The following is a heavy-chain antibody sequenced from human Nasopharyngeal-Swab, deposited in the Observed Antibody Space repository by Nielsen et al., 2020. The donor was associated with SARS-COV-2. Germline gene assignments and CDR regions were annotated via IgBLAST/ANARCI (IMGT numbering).Heavy chain of an antibody. D-gene: IGHD2-15*01. V-gene: IGHV3-23*03. CDR2: IGTGGGRA. CDR1: GFNFRHYA. J-gene: IGHJ6*03. Sequence: GESLKISCTASGFNFRHYAMSWVRLAPGKGLEWVSGIGTGGGRADYADSVKGRFTISRDNSKNTLYLQLNSLRVEDTAVYYCARNDNGLVIWYCYYMDVWGKGTTVTVSS. CDR3: ARNDNGLVIWYCYYMDV.